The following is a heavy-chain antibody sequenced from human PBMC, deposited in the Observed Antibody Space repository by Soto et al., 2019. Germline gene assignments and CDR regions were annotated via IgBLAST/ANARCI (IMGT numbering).Heavy chain of an antibody. CDR2: ISSSSSYI. J-gene: IGHJ6*03. CDR3: ARYCSGGSCYSTSYYYMDV. D-gene: IGHD2-15*01. Sequence: PGGSLRLSCAASGFTFSSYSMNWVRQAPGKGLEWVSSISSSSSYIYYADSVKGRFTISRDNAKNSLYLQMNSLRAEDTAVYYCARYCSGGSCYSTSYYYMDVWGKGTTVTVSS. V-gene: IGHV3-21*01. CDR1: GFTFSSYS.